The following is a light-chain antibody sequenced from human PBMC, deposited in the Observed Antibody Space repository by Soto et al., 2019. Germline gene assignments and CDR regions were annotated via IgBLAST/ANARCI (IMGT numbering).Light chain of an antibody. CDR1: SSNIGSNT. V-gene: IGLV1-44*01. CDR3: AAWDDSLNGVV. CDR2: SNN. Sequence: QCVLTQPPSASGTPGQRDTISCSGSSSNIGSNTVNWYQQLPGTAPKLLIYSNNQRPSGVPDRFSGSKSGTSASLAISGLQSEDEADYYCAAWDDSLNGVVFGGGTKLTVL. J-gene: IGLJ2*01.